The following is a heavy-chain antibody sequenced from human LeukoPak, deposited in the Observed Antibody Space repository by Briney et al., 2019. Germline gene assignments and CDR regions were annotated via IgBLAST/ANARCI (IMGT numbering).Heavy chain of an antibody. V-gene: IGHV3-23*01. J-gene: IGHJ4*02. D-gene: IGHD3-16*02. Sequence: PGGSLRLSCAASGFTFSSYAMSWFRQAPGKGLEWVSAISGSGGSTYYADSVKGRFTISRDNSKNTLYLQMNSLRAEDTAVYYCARDPYVWGSYQTDYWGQGTLVTVSS. CDR1: GFTFSSYA. CDR3: ARDPYVWGSYQTDY. CDR2: ISGSGGST.